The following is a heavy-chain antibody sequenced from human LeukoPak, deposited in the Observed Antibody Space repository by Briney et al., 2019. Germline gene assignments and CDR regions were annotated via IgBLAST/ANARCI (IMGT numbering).Heavy chain of an antibody. D-gene: IGHD3-10*01. CDR3: ARDPVRGALDGFDI. V-gene: IGHV3-21*01. CDR1: GFTFSSYS. Sequence: GGSLRLSCAASGFTFSSYSMNWVRQAPGKGLEWVSSFSSTGTYMYYADSVKGRFTISRDNAKNSLYLQMNSLRAEDTAVYYCARDPVRGALDGFDIWGQGTMVTVSS. J-gene: IGHJ3*02. CDR2: FSSTGTYM.